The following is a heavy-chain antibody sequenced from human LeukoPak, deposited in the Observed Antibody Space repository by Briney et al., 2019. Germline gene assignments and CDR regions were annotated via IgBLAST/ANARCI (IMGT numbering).Heavy chain of an antibody. CDR2: IYYSGSI. Sequence: SETLSLTCTVSGGSISNSSKYWGWIRQPPGKGLEWIGNIYYSGSIYYNPSLKSRVAIFVDTSNNQFSPKLSSVTAADTAVYYCATPRGASNWFDPWGQGALVTVSS. V-gene: IGHV4-39*01. D-gene: IGHD3-10*01. CDR3: ATPRGASNWFDP. CDR1: GGSISNSSKY. J-gene: IGHJ5*02.